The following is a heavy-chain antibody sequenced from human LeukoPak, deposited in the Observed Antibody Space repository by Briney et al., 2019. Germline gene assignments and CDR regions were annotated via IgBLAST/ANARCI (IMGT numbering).Heavy chain of an antibody. V-gene: IGHV4-31*03. D-gene: IGHD5-12*01. CDR1: GGSISSGGHY. CDR2: IYYSGST. Sequence: SQTLSLTCTVSGGSISSGGHYWSWIRQRPGKGLEWIGYIYYSGSTYYNPSLKSRVTISVDTSKNQFSLKLSSVTAPDTAVYYCAREIGYRFDSWGQGTLVTVSS. J-gene: IGHJ4*02. CDR3: AREIGYRFDS.